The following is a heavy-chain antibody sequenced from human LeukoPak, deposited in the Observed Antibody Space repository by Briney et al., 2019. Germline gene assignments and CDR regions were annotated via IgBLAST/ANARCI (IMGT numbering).Heavy chain of an antibody. J-gene: IGHJ4*02. CDR2: IRSKAYGGTT. V-gene: IGHV3-49*04. D-gene: IGHD2-15*01. Sequence: GRSLRLSCTASGFTFGDYAMSWVRQAPGKGLEWVSFIRSKAYGGTTEYAASVKGRFTISRDDSKSIAYLQMNSLKTEDTAVYYCTRALYCSGGSCWPFDYWGQGTLVTVSS. CDR1: GFTFGDYA. CDR3: TRALYCSGGSCWPFDY.